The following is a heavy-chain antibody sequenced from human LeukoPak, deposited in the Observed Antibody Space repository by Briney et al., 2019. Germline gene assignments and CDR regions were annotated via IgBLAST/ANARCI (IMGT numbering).Heavy chain of an antibody. D-gene: IGHD3-3*02. CDR3: ARVRPAISY. V-gene: IGHV3-7*01. Sequence: GGSLRLSCGASGFSFRSYWMSWVRQAPGKGLEWVANIKEDGSEKHHVDSVKGRFTISRDNAKNSLYLQMNSLRAEDTAVYYCARVRPAISYWGQGTLVTVSS. J-gene: IGHJ4*02. CDR1: GFSFRSYW. CDR2: IKEDGSEK.